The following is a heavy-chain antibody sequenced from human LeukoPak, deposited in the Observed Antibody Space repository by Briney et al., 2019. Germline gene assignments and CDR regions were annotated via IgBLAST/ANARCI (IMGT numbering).Heavy chain of an antibody. D-gene: IGHD6-25*01. J-gene: IGHJ4*02. CDR2: IKQDGSEK. CDR1: GFTFSNYW. V-gene: IGHV3-7*01. CDR3: ARDFRIAANDGGN. Sequence: GGSLRLSCAASGFTFSNYWMSWVRQAPEKGLEWVANIKQDGSEKYYVDSVKGRFTISRDNAKNSLYLQMNSLRAEDTAVYYCARDFRIAANDGGNWGQGTLVTVSS.